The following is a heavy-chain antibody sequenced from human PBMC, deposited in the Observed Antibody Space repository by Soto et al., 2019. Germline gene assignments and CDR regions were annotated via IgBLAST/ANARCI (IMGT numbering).Heavy chain of an antibody. CDR1: GFRFFCYA. V-gene: IGHV3-23*01. D-gene: IGHD1-26*01. CDR2: ISGSGVDT. Sequence: GGGLGISCVDPGFRFFCYALSWVRPAPGGGGGCVSAISGSGVDTYYADSVKGRFTISRDSSKNTLYLQMNSLRAEDTALYYCAKELIEGGSYYGIVDHRGQETLVTVSS. J-gene: IGHJ4*02. CDR3: AKELIEGGSYYGIVDH.